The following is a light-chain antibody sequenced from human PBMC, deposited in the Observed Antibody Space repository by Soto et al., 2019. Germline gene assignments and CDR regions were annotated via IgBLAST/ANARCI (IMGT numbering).Light chain of an antibody. CDR2: AVS. CDR3: SSYTSDSSYV. Sequence: QSVLTQPASVSGSPGQSITISCTGNSRDVGLYDYVSWYQQHPGKAPQLMIYAVSNRPSGVSNRFSASKSGNTASLFISGLQAEDEADYYCSSYTSDSSYVFGSGTKVTVL. J-gene: IGLJ1*01. CDR1: SRDVGLYDY. V-gene: IGLV2-14*01.